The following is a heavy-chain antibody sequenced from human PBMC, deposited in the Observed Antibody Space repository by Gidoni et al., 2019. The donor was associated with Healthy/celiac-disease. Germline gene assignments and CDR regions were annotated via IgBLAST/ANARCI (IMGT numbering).Heavy chain of an antibody. D-gene: IGHD1-1*01. Sequence: EVQLVESGGGLVKPGGSMRLSCAASGFTFSSYSMNWVRQAPGKGLEWVSSISSSSSYIYYADSVKGRFTISRDNAKNSLYLQMNSLRAEDTAVYYCAREGTRSAFDIWGQGTMVTVSS. V-gene: IGHV3-21*01. CDR3: AREGTRSAFDI. CDR1: GFTFSSYS. J-gene: IGHJ3*02. CDR2: ISSSSSYI.